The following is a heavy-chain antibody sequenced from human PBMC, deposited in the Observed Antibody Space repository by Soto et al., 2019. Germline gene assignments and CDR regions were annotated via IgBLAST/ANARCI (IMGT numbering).Heavy chain of an antibody. D-gene: IGHD7-27*01. CDR2: INKDGSQK. CDR3: VRELGLAY. V-gene: IGHV3-7*03. Sequence: GGSLRLSCAASGFTLSNYWMTWVRQAPRKGLEWVANINKDGSQKNYVDSVKGRFTIARDNGQNSLSLQINSLRVEDTAVYYCVRELGLAYWGQGALVTVSS. J-gene: IGHJ4*02. CDR1: GFTLSNYW.